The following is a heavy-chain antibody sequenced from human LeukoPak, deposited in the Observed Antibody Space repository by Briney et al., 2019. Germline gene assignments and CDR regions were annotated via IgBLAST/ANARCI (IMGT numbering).Heavy chain of an antibody. J-gene: IGHJ6*03. CDR2: VYSGVST. Sequence: GGSLRLSCAATGFTVSGNYISWLRQAPGKGLEWVSVVYSGVSTYYADSVKGRFTISRDSSKNTLYLQMDSLRAEDTAVYYCARHRETTVTRDDSYYYMDVWGRGTTVTVSS. V-gene: IGHV3-53*01. CDR3: ARHRETTVTRDDSYYYMDV. D-gene: IGHD4-17*01. CDR1: GFTVSGNY.